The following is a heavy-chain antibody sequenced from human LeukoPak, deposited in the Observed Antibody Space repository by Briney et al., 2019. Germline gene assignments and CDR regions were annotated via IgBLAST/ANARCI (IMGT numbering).Heavy chain of an antibody. Sequence: SVKVSCKASEGTFSSYAISWVRQAPGQGLEWMGGIIPIFGTANYAQKFQGRVTITTDESTSTAYMELSSLRSEDTAVYYCARGAAALEDYYYYMDVWGKGTTVTVSS. CDR2: IIPIFGTA. V-gene: IGHV1-69*05. CDR3: ARGAAALEDYYYYMDV. CDR1: EGTFSSYA. D-gene: IGHD2-2*01. J-gene: IGHJ6*03.